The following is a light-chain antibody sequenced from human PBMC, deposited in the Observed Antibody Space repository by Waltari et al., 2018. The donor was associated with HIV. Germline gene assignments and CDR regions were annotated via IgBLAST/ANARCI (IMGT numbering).Light chain of an antibody. Sequence: QSALTQPASVSGSPGQSITISCTGTSSDVGSYNLVSWYQQHPGKAPKLVIYEVTKRPPGVSNRFSGSKSCNTASLTISGLQAEDEADYYCCSYAGSSTFDVVFGGGTKLTVL. CDR1: SSDVGSYNL. J-gene: IGLJ2*01. V-gene: IGLV2-23*02. CDR2: EVT. CDR3: CSYAGSSTFDVV.